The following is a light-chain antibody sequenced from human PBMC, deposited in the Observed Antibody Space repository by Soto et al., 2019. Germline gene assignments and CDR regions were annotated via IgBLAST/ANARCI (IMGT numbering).Light chain of an antibody. CDR1: SSDVGGYNY. V-gene: IGLV2-14*01. CDR3: SSYTSSGTGL. Sequence: HSALTQPASVSGSPGQSITISCTGTSSDVGGYNYVSWYQQHPGKAPKLIIFDVNNRPSGVSNRFSGSKSGNTASLTISGLQTEDEADYYCSSYTSSGTGLLGGGTKLTVL. CDR2: DVN. J-gene: IGLJ2*01.